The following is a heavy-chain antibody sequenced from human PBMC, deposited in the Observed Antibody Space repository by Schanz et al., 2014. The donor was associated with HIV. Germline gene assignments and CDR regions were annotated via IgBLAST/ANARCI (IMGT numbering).Heavy chain of an antibody. Sequence: EVRLLESGGGLVQPGGSLRLACSASGFNFSNYAMHWVRQTAGKGLAWVSGFSGSAGSTYYADSVKGRFTISRDNSKNTLYLQMNSLRAEDTAVYYCAKSSRIYMAIVVEWGQGTLVTVSS. V-gene: IGHV3-23*01. CDR3: AKSSRIYMAIVVE. CDR2: FSGSAGST. D-gene: IGHD2-15*01. J-gene: IGHJ4*02. CDR1: GFNFSNYA.